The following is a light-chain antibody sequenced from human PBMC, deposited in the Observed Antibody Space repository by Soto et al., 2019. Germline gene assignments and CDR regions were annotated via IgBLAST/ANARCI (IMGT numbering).Light chain of an antibody. CDR1: NRDVGSYNL. CDR2: EVR. J-gene: IGLJ1*01. CDR3: ISYTSSSTSYV. V-gene: IGLV2-14*01. Sequence: QSALTQPASVSGSPGQSITIACTGTNRDVGSYNLVSWYQQRPGEAPKLIISEVRNRPSGISYRFSGSKSGSTASLTISGLQAEDEADYYCISYTSSSTSYVFGTGTKLTVL.